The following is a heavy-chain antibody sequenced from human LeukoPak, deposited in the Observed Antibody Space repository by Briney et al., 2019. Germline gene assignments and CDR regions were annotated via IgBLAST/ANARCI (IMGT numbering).Heavy chain of an antibody. D-gene: IGHD6-13*01. Sequence: GRSLRLSCAASGFTFSSYAMHWVRQAPGKGLEWVAVISYDGSNKYYADSVKGRFTISRDNSKNTLYLQMNSLRAEDTAVYYRARDPVRIAAAGEGSFDYWGQGTLVTVSS. CDR2: ISYDGSNK. V-gene: IGHV3-30*04. CDR3: ARDPVRIAAAGEGSFDY. J-gene: IGHJ4*02. CDR1: GFTFSSYA.